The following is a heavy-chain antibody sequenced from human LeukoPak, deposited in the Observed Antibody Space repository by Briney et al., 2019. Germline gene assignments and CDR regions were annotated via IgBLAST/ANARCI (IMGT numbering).Heavy chain of an antibody. Sequence: PGGPLRLSCAASGFTFSSYSMNWVRQAPGKGLEWVSSININSGDIYYADSVKGRFTISRDNAKNSLYLQMNSLRAEDTAVYYCAREAGWLRSVGFWGQGTLVTVSS. CDR1: GFTFSSYS. D-gene: IGHD5-12*01. CDR2: ININSGDI. J-gene: IGHJ4*02. CDR3: AREAGWLRSVGF. V-gene: IGHV3-21*01.